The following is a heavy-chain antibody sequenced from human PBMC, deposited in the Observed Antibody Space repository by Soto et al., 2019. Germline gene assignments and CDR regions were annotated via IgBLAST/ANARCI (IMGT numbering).Heavy chain of an antibody. CDR3: ARGAYNRAYDM. D-gene: IGHD1-20*01. CDR1: GFTVSGNY. J-gene: IGHJ3*02. CDR2: LYSGGST. Sequence: QLVESGGGLIQPGGSLRLSCVVSGFTVSGNYMTWVRQAPGKGLEWVSVLYSGGSTYYADSVKGRFTISRDDSKNTLYIQMSNLRAEDTAVYYCARGAYNRAYDMWGQGTVVTVSS. V-gene: IGHV3-53*01.